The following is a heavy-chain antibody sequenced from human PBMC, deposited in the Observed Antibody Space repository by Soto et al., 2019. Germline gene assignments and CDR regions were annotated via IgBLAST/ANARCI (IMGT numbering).Heavy chain of an antibody. CDR2: INQDGSET. CDR1: GFTFGGYW. V-gene: IGHV3-7*05. CDR3: ARGDKYSGDY. Sequence: EVQLVESGGGLVQPGGSLRLSCAASGFTFGGYWMSWVRQAPGKGLEWVANINQDGSETYYVDSVKGRFTISRDNAKNSLYLQMNSLRAEATAVYYCARGDKYSGDYWGQGTLVTVSS. J-gene: IGHJ4*02. D-gene: IGHD5-18*01.